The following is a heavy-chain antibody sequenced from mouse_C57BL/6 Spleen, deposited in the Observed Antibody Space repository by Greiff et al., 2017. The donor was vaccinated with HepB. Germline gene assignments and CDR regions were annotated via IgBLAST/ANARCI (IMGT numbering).Heavy chain of an antibody. CDR2: IYPGDGDT. D-gene: IGHD3-2*02. CDR3: ARAVGSSGPFDY. V-gene: IGHV1-82*01. J-gene: IGHJ2*01. CDR1: GYAFSSSW. Sequence: QVQLQQSGPELVKPGASVKISCKASGYAFSSSWMNWVKQRPGKGLEWIGRIYPGDGDTNYNGKFKGKATLTADKYSSTAYMQLSSLTSEDSAVYFCARAVGSSGPFDYWGQGTTLTVSS.